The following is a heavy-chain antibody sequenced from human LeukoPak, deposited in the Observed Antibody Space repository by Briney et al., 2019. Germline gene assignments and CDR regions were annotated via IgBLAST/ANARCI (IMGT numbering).Heavy chain of an antibody. J-gene: IGHJ3*02. D-gene: IGHD5-12*01. V-gene: IGHV3-48*04. CDR1: GFTFSSYS. CDR2: ISSSTSTI. CDR3: ARDLRPYSGYDNLAFDI. Sequence: PGGSLRLSCVASGFTFSSYSMDWVRQAPGKGLEWVSYISSSTSTIYYADSVKGRFTISRDNAKNSLYLQMNSPRAEDTAVYYCARDLRPYSGYDNLAFDIWGQGTMVTVSS.